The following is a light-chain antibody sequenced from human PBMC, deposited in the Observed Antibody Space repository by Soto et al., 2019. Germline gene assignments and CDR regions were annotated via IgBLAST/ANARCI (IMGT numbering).Light chain of an antibody. J-gene: IGKJ1*01. CDR1: QSVSRN. CDR2: DAS. Sequence: ETVMTQSPATLSVSPGERATLSCRASQSVSRNLAWYQQKPGQAPRLLIYDASTRATGIPARFSGSGSGTEFTLTISSLQSEDFAVYYCQQYINWPGTFGQGTKVEIK. V-gene: IGKV3-15*01. CDR3: QQYINWPGT.